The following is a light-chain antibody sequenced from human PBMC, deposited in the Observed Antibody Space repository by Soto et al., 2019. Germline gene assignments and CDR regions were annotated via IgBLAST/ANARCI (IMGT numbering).Light chain of an antibody. J-gene: IGLJ2*01. V-gene: IGLV2-23*02. Sequence: QSALSQPASVSLSPGQSITISCTGTNGDVGSYDLVSLYQRYPGEAPKLIIYEVNKRPSGISNRFSGSKSGNTVSLTISGLQAEDEAEYDCCSYAGSNSLIFGGGTK. CDR2: EVN. CDR1: NGDVGSYDL. CDR3: CSYAGSNSLI.